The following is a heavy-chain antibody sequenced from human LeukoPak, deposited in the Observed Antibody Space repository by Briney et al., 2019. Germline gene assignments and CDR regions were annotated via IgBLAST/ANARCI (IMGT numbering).Heavy chain of an antibody. D-gene: IGHD3-22*01. CDR3: ARSSEGRYYYDSSGFSYYYYYMDV. J-gene: IGHJ6*03. CDR1: GGSISSSNW. Sequence: SGTLSLTCAVSGGSISSSNWWSWIRQPPGKGLEWIGEIYHSGSTNYNSSLKSRVTISVDKSKTQFSLKLSSVTAADTAVYYCARSSEGRYYYDSSGFSYYYYYMDVWGKGTTVTISS. CDR2: IYHSGST. V-gene: IGHV4-4*02.